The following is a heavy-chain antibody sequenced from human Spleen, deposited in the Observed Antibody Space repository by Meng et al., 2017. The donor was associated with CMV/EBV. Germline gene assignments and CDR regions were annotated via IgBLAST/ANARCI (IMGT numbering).Heavy chain of an antibody. Sequence: SVKVSCKASGGTFSTYAISWVRQAPGQGLEWMGGIIPIFGTANYAQKYQGRVTITTDESTSTFYMDLRSLRSEDTAIYYCARDWLHVYDIWGQGTMVTVSS. J-gene: IGHJ3*02. V-gene: IGHV1-69*05. CDR1: GGTFSTYA. D-gene: IGHD3-10*01. CDR3: ARDWLHVYDI. CDR2: IIPIFGTA.